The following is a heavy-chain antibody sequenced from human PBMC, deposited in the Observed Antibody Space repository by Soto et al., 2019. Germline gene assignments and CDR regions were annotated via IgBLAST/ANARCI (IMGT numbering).Heavy chain of an antibody. CDR3: VRLIGNSWLDY. D-gene: IGHD6-13*01. V-gene: IGHV6-1*01. CDR1: GDSVSSNSVT. J-gene: IGHJ4*02. Sequence: QVQLQQSGPGLVKPSQTLSLTCAISGDSVSSNSVTWNWIRQSPSRGLEWRGRTYYRSKWERDYAVSVQSRITINPDTSKNQFSLQLNSVTPEDTAVYYCVRLIGNSWLDYWGQGTLVTVSS. CDR2: TYYRSKWER.